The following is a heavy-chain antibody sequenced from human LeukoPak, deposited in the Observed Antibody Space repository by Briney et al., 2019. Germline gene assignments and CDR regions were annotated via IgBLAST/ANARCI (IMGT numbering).Heavy chain of an antibody. J-gene: IGHJ6*02. D-gene: IGHD5-24*01. CDR2: ISCDGSNK. CDR1: VFTFRSYA. Sequence: GGSLRLSCAASVFTFRSYAMHWVRHAPGKGLEWLAVISCDGSNKYYADSVKGRFTISRDNSKNTLYLQMNSLRAEDTAVYYCARTGEKMATITYYYYGMDVWGQGTTVTVSS. CDR3: ARTGEKMATITYYYYGMDV. V-gene: IGHV3-30-3*01.